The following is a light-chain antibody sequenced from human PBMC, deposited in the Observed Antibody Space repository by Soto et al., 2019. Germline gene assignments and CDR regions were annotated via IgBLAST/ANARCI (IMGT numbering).Light chain of an antibody. Sequence: QSALTQPASVSGSPGQSITISCTGTSSDVGGYNYVSWYQQHPGKAPKLMIYDVSNRPSGVSNRFSGSKSGNTASLTISGLQAEDGADYYCSSYTSSSTWVFGTGTKVTVL. CDR1: SSDVGGYNY. CDR3: SSYTSSSTWV. J-gene: IGLJ1*01. V-gene: IGLV2-14*01. CDR2: DVS.